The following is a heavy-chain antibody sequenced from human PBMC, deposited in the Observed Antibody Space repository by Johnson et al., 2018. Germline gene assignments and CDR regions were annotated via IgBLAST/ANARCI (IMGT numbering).Heavy chain of an antibody. CDR3: VRTTMTKYYYYYYYMDV. D-gene: IGHD4-11*01. CDR1: GFTFGDYN. V-gene: IGHV3-11*04. J-gene: IGHJ6*03. CDR2: ITSSGESI. Sequence: QVQLVQSGGGLVKPGGSLRLSCTASGFTFGDYNMNWIRQAPGKGLEWLAYITSSGESISYADSVKGRLTISRDNTKKSFFLQMNTLRAEDTAVYYCVRTTMTKYYYYYYYMDVWGKGTTVTVSS.